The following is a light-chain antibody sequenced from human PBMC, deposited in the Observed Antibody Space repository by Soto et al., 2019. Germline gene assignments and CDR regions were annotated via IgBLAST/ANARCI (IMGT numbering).Light chain of an antibody. J-gene: IGLJ1*01. Sequence: QSVLTQPASVSGSPGQSITISCAGTSSDIGAFNYVSWYVQLPGKAPKLIIYDVSSRPSGISDRFSGSKSGSTASLTISGLQAEDEADYYCSSFRGGGALYAFGGGTKVTVL. V-gene: IGLV2-14*03. CDR2: DVS. CDR3: SSFRGGGALYA. CDR1: SSDIGAFNY.